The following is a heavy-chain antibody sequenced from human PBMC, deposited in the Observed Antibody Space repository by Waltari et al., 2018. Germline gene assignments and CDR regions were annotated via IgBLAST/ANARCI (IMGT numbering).Heavy chain of an antibody. Sequence: EVQLVESGGGLVQPGGSLRLSCAASGVTFSSFWMSWVRQAPGKGLGWLANINPDGSVKNYVDAVKGRFTISRDSAKNSLYLQMNSLRAEDTAVYYCAKDSYSKGDYWGQGTLLTVSS. CDR3: AKDSYSKGDY. J-gene: IGHJ4*02. CDR1: GVTFSSFW. V-gene: IGHV3-7*03. CDR2: INPDGSVK. D-gene: IGHD4-4*01.